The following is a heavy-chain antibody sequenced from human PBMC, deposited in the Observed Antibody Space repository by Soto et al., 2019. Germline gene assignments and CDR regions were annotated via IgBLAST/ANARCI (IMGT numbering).Heavy chain of an antibody. CDR3: ARGGCSSTSCPFDY. D-gene: IGHD2-2*01. J-gene: IGHJ4*02. V-gene: IGHV4-34*01. Sequence: QVQLQQWGAGLLKPSETLSLTCAVYGGSFSGYYWSWIRQPPGKGLEWIGEINHSGSTNYNPSLKSRVTISVDTSKNQFSLKLSSVPAADTAVYYCARGGCSSTSCPFDYWGQVTLVTVSS. CDR1: GGSFSGYY. CDR2: INHSGST.